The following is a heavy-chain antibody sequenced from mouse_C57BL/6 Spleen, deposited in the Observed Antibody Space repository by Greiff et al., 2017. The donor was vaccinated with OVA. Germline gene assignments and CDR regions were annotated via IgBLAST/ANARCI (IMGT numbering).Heavy chain of an antibody. CDR3: ERSGDYGSSYDY. CDR2: IRNKANGYTT. V-gene: IGHV7-3*01. CDR1: GFTFTDYY. J-gene: IGHJ2*01. D-gene: IGHD1-1*01. Sequence: EVKLVESGGGLVQPGGSLSLSCAASGFTFTDYYMSWVRQPPGKALEWLGFIRNKANGYTTEYSASVKGRFTISRDNSQSILYLQRNALRAEDSATYYCERSGDYGSSYDYWGQGTTLTVSS.